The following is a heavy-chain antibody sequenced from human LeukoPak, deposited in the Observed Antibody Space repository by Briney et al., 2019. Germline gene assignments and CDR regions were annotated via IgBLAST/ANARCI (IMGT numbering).Heavy chain of an antibody. D-gene: IGHD6-19*01. J-gene: IGHJ6*02. CDR3: ARGLVQRERGMDV. CDR1: GYTFTSYA. Sequence: ASVKVSCKASGYTFTSYAIHWMRQAPGQRLEWMGWINAGNGNTKYSQKFQGRVTITRDTSASTAYMELSSLRSEDTAVYYCARGLVQRERGMDVWGQGTTVTVSS. V-gene: IGHV1-3*01. CDR2: INAGNGNT.